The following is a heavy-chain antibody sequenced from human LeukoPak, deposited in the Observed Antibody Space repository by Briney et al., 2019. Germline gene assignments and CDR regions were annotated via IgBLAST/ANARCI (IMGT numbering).Heavy chain of an antibody. J-gene: IGHJ4*02. V-gene: IGHV3-23*01. D-gene: IGHD6-13*01. CDR3: AKRTSGSSWYSSDY. Sequence: GGSLRLSCAASGFSLSSFAMNWVRQAPGKGLEWVSTMSGDATSTYYADSVKGRFTISRDNPKNTLYLQMNSVRSEHPAVYYCAKRTSGSSWYSSDYWGQGTLVTVSS. CDR2: MSGDATST. CDR1: GFSLSSFA.